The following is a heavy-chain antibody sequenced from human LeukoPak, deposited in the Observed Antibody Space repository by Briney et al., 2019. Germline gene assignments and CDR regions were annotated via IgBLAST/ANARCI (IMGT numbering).Heavy chain of an antibody. Sequence: GGSLRLSCAASGFTFSSHWMHWVRQVPGRGLEWVSRINSDGSSATYTDSVKGRFTISRDNARNTLYLQMNSLRAEDTAVYYCARDRIVGATSVDGFDIWGQGTMVTVSS. D-gene: IGHD1-26*01. J-gene: IGHJ3*02. CDR3: ARDRIVGATSVDGFDI. CDR1: GFTFSSHW. V-gene: IGHV3-74*01. CDR2: INSDGSSA.